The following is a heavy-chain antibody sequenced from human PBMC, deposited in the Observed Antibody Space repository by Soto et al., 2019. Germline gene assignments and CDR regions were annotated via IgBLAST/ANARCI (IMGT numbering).Heavy chain of an antibody. CDR2: ISSGGSLT. V-gene: IGHV3-48*03. Sequence: HPGVSLSLSCAVSGFTFSKFEMNWVRQAPGKGLEWVSYISSGGSLTKYVDSVKGRFTISRDNAKNSLHLLMNSLRDEDTAVYYCVRDNIPMAALDYWGQGSLVTVSS. CDR3: VRDNIPMAALDY. CDR1: GFTFSKFE. J-gene: IGHJ4*02. D-gene: IGHD6-19*01.